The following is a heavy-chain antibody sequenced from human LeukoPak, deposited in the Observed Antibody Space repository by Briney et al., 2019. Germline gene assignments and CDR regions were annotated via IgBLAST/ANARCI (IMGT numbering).Heavy chain of an antibody. CDR3: ARLSNNNYYYYMDV. CDR2: IIPIFGTS. D-gene: IGHD4-11*01. CDR1: GGTFSSDV. V-gene: IGHV1-69*05. Sequence: SVKVSCKASGGTFSSDVISWVRQAPGQGLEWMGGIIPIFGTSNYAQKFQGRVTITTDESTSTAYMELSSLRSEDTAVYYCARLSNNNYYYYMDVWGKGTTVTVSS. J-gene: IGHJ6*03.